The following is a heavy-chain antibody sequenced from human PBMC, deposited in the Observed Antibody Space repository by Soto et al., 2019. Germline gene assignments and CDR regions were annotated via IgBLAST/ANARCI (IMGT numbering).Heavy chain of an antibody. CDR1: GGSFSGYH. J-gene: IGHJ5*02. CDR3: ARGLGSSSWYNWFDP. D-gene: IGHD6-13*01. CDR2: INHSGST. V-gene: IGHV4-34*01. Sequence: KPSETLSLTCAVYGGSFSGYHWSWIRQPPGKGLEWIGEINHSGSTNYNPSLKSRVTISVDTSKNQFSLKLSSVTAADTAVYYCARGLGSSSWYNWFDPWGQGTLVTVSS.